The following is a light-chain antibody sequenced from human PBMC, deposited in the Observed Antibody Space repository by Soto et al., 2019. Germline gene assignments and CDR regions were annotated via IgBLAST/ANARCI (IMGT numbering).Light chain of an antibody. CDR2: DAS. V-gene: IGKV1-5*01. J-gene: IGKJ1*01. Sequence: DIQMTQSPSTLSGSVGDRATITCRASQSVSSILAWYQQKPGKAPKLLIYDASTVETGVPARFSGSGSGTEFTLTISSLQPDDFATYYCQHYNSYSEAFGQGTKVDIK. CDR3: QHYNSYSEA. CDR1: QSVSSI.